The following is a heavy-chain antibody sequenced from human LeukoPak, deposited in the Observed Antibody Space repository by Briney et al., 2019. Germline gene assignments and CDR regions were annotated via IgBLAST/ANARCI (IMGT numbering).Heavy chain of an antibody. CDR3: AKEEQYSYAI. D-gene: IGHD5-18*01. CDR2: ISYDGSNK. J-gene: IGHJ4*02. Sequence: RGSLRLSCAASGFTFSNYGMHWVRQAPGRGLEWVAVISYDGSNKYYADSVMGRFTISRDNSKNTLYLQMNSLRAEDTAVYYCAKEEQYSYAIWGQGTLVTVSS. CDR1: GFTFSNYG. V-gene: IGHV3-30*18.